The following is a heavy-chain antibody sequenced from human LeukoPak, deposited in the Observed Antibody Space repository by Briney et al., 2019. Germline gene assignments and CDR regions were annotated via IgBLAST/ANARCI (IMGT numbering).Heavy chain of an antibody. V-gene: IGHV4-59*12. CDR3: ARRVLQGAKTEWFDP. J-gene: IGHJ5*02. D-gene: IGHD1-26*01. Sequence: SETLSLTCTVSGGSIRSDYWSWIRQPPGKGLEWIGYIYYTGSTNYNPSLKGRVTISVDTSKNQFSLKLSSVTAADTAVYYCARRVLQGAKTEWFDPWGQGTLVTVSS. CDR2: IYYTGST. CDR1: GGSIRSDY.